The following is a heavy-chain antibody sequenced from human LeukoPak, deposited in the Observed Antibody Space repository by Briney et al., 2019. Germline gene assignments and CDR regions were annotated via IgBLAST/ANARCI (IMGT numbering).Heavy chain of an antibody. V-gene: IGHV5-51*01. D-gene: IGHD3-10*01. Sequence: RHGESLKISCKGSGYSFTGYWIGWVRQMPGKGLEWMGIIYPGDSDTRYSPSFQGQVTISADKSISTAYLQWSSLKASDTAMYYCARPYYYGSGSYYEIDYWGQGTLVTVSS. J-gene: IGHJ4*02. CDR2: IYPGDSDT. CDR3: ARPYYYGSGSYYEIDY. CDR1: GYSFTGYW.